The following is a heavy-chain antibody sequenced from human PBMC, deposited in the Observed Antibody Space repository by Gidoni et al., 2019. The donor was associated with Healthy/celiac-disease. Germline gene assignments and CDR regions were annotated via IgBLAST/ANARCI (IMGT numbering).Heavy chain of an antibody. Sequence: EVQLVESGGGLVKPGGSLRLSCAASGCTLSNACMSWVRPLPGRVRGVRQAAGKGLEWGGRIKSKTDGGTTDYAAPVKGRFTISRDDSKNTLYLQMNSLKTEDTAVYYCTTEADIVVLNYYMDVWGKGTTVTVSS. D-gene: IGHD2-2*01. J-gene: IGHJ6*03. CDR2: IKSKTDGGTT. V-gene: IGHV3-15*01. CDR1: GCTLSNAC. CDR3: TTEADIVVLNYYMDV.